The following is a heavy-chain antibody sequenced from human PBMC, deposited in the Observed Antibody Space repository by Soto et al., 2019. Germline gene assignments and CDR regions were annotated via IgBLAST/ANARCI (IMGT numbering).Heavy chain of an antibody. Sequence: QVQLVESGGGVVQPGKYLRLYCAASGFTFSSSAMTWVRQAPGAGLEWVAVISYDGNNKYYADSVKGRFFMSRDNSKNMVYLQMNSLRVEDTAIYYCAKDGTRGWNHFDYWGQGALVTVSS. CDR3: AKDGTRGWNHFDY. J-gene: IGHJ4*02. CDR2: ISYDGNNK. D-gene: IGHD1-1*01. V-gene: IGHV3-30-3*01. CDR1: GFTFSSSA.